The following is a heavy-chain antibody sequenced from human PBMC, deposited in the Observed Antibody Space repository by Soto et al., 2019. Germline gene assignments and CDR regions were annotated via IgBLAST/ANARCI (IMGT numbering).Heavy chain of an antibody. V-gene: IGHV3-48*01. D-gene: IGHD2-15*01. CDR1: GFTFSSYS. Sequence: GGSLRLSCAASGFTFSSYSRNWVRQAPGKGLEWVSYISSSSSTIYHADSVKGRFTISRDNAKNSLYLQMNSLRAEDTAVYYCARFYCSGGSCYPGNAFDIWGQGTMVTVSS. CDR2: ISSSSSTI. J-gene: IGHJ3*02. CDR3: ARFYCSGGSCYPGNAFDI.